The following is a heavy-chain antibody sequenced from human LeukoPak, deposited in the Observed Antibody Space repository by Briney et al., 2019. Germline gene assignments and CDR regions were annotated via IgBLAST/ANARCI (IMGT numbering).Heavy chain of an antibody. CDR1: GGSISSYY. J-gene: IGHJ3*02. D-gene: IGHD6-13*01. CDR2: IYTSGST. Sequence: SETLSLTCTVSGGSISSYYWSWIRQPAGKGLEWIGRIYTSGSTNYNPSLKSRVTMSVDTSKNQFSLKLSSVTAADTAVYYCARDQWFYSSSWRAAFDIWGQGTMVTVSS. CDR3: ARDQWFYSSSWRAAFDI. V-gene: IGHV4-4*07.